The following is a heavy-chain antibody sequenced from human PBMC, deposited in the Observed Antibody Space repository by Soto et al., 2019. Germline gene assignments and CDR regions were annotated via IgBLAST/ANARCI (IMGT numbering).Heavy chain of an antibody. CDR2: IYYSGST. D-gene: IGHD6-19*01. CDR1: GGSISSYY. Sequence: SETLSLTCTVSGGSISSYYWSWIRQPPGKGLEWIGYIYYSGSTNYNPSLKSRVTISVDTSKNQFSLKLSSVTAADTAVYYCARYSSGWYGVFDYWGQGTLVTVSS. J-gene: IGHJ4*02. V-gene: IGHV4-59*01. CDR3: ARYSSGWYGVFDY.